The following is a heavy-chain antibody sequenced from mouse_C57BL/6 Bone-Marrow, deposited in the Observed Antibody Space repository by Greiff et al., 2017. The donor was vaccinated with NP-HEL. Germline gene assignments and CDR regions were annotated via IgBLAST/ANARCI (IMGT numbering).Heavy chain of an antibody. D-gene: IGHD2-2*01. V-gene: IGHV1-59*01. CDR2: IDPSDSYT. CDR3: AGEAYGYDRWYFDV. Sequence: QVQLQQSGAELVRPGTSVKLSCKASGYTFTSYWMHWVKQRPGQGLEWIGVIDPSDSYTNYNQKFKGKATLTVDTSSSTAYMQLSSLTSEDSAVYYCAGEAYGYDRWYFDVWGTGTTVTVSS. J-gene: IGHJ1*03. CDR1: GYTFTSYW.